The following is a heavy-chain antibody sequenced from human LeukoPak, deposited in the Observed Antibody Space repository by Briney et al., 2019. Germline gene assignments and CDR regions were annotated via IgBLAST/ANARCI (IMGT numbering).Heavy chain of an antibody. CDR1: GYTFTSYG. J-gene: IGHJ4*02. CDR2: ISAYNGNT. CDR3: ARIMGILSSSWSGDY. Sequence: ASVKVSCKASGYTFTSYGISWVRQAPGQGLEWMGWISAYNGNTNYAQKLQGRVTMTTDTSTSTAYTELRSLRSDDTAVYYCARIMGILSSSWSGDYWGQGTLVTVSS. V-gene: IGHV1-18*01. D-gene: IGHD6-13*01.